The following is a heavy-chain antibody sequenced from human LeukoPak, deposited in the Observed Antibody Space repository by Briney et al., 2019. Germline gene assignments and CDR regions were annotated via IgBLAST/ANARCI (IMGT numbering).Heavy chain of an antibody. CDR3: ARGVPTGIDYFDY. J-gene: IGHJ4*02. D-gene: IGHD1-1*01. CDR2: IKQDGSEK. Sequence: GGSLRLSCAASGFTFTNYWMSWVRQAPGKGLEWVANIKQDGSEKYYVDSVKGRFTISRDNAKNSLYLQMNSLRAEDTAVYYCARGVPTGIDYFDYWGQGTLVTVSS. CDR1: GFTFTNYW. V-gene: IGHV3-7*01.